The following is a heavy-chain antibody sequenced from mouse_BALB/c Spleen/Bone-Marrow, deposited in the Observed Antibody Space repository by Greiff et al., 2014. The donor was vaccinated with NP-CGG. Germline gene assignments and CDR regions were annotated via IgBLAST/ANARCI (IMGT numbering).Heavy chain of an antibody. CDR1: GYTFTGYW. Sequence: VQLQESGAELVKPGASVKLSCKASGYTFTGYWMHWVKQRPGQGLEWIGEINPSNGRTNYNEKFKSMATLTVDKSSSTAHLQLSSLTSEDSAVFYCARLIYGSSYIVDFWGQGTSVTVSS. D-gene: IGHD1-1*01. J-gene: IGHJ4*01. CDR2: INPSNGRT. CDR3: ARLIYGSSYIVDF. V-gene: IGHV1S81*02.